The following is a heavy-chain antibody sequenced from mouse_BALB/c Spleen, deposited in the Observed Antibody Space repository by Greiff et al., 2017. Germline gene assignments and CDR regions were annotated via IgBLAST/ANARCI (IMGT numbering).Heavy chain of an antibody. D-gene: IGHD2-14*01. CDR2: ILPGSGST. J-gene: IGHJ2*01. CDR1: GYTFSSYW. CDR3: AKRLYCRYDEVYYFDY. V-gene: IGHV1-9*01. Sequence: QVQLQQSGAELMKPGASVKISCKATGYTFSSYWIEWVQQRPGHGLEWIGEILPGSGSTNYNEKFKGKATFTADTSSNTAYMQLSSLTSEDTADYYGAKRLYCRYDEVYYFDYWGQGTTLTGSS.